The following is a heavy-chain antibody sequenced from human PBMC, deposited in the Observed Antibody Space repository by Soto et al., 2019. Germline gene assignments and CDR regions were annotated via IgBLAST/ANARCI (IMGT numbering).Heavy chain of an antibody. J-gene: IGHJ4*02. V-gene: IGHV3-11*01. Sequence: PGGSLRLSCAASGFIFTDYSMTWIRQAPGKGLEWVSYISNGDETTHYADSVKGRFIVSRDNAKKVLFLQMGGLRVDDTAVYYCARDLGSGWSFDYWGQGTLVTVSS. CDR1: GFIFTDYS. CDR3: ARDLGSGWSFDY. CDR2: ISNGDETT. D-gene: IGHD6-19*01.